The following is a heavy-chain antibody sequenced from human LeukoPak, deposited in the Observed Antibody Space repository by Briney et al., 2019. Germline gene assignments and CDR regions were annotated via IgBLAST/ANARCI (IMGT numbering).Heavy chain of an antibody. Sequence: PSETLSLTCTVSGGSISGYYWSWIRQPPGKGLEWIGSMYHSGSTYYNPPLKSRVTISEDTSKNQFSLKLRSVTAADTAVYYCARGPRFGELLWHWFDPWGQGTLVTVSS. CDR1: GGSISGYY. J-gene: IGHJ5*02. D-gene: IGHD3-10*01. V-gene: IGHV4-38-2*02. CDR3: ARGPRFGELLWHWFDP. CDR2: MYHSGST.